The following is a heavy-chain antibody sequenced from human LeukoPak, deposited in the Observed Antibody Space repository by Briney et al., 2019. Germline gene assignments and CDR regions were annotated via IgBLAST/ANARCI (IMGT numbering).Heavy chain of an antibody. Sequence: SETLSLTCTVSGGSISSGGYYWSWIRQHPGKGLEWIGYIHYSGSTYYNPSLKSRVTISVDTSKNQFSLKLSSVTGADTAVYYCAREVEQQLAFDYWGQGTLVTVSS. V-gene: IGHV4-31*03. CDR1: GGSISSGGYY. D-gene: IGHD6-13*01. J-gene: IGHJ4*02. CDR2: IHYSGST. CDR3: AREVEQQLAFDY.